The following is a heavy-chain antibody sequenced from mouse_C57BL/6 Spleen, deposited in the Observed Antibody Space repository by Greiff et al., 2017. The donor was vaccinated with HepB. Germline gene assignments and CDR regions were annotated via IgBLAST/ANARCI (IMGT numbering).Heavy chain of an antibody. CDR3: ARGFYGSSYYYAMDY. V-gene: IGHV1-53*01. Sequence: QVQLQQPGTELVKPGASVKLSCKASGYTFTSYWMHWVKQRPGQGLEWIGNINPSNGGTNYNEKFKSKATLTVDKSSSTAYMQLSSLTSEDSAVYYCARGFYGSSYYYAMDYWGQGTSVTVAS. D-gene: IGHD1-1*01. CDR2: INPSNGGT. CDR1: GYTFTSYW. J-gene: IGHJ4*01.